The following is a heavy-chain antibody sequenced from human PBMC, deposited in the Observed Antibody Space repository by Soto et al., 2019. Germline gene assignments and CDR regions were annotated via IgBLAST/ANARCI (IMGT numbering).Heavy chain of an antibody. D-gene: IGHD2-15*01. Sequence: PSETLSLTCTVSGGSISSHYWSWIRQSPGKGLEWIGYIYYSGSTNYNPSLKSRVTISVDTSKTQFSLNLSSVTAADTAVYYCARPGTSGAKQYYFDYWGQGNLVTVSS. CDR1: GGSISSHY. J-gene: IGHJ4*02. CDR3: ARPGTSGAKQYYFDY. CDR2: IYYSGST. V-gene: IGHV4-59*11.